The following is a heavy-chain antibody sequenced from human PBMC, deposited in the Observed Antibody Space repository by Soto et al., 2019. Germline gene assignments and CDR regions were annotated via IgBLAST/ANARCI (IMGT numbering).Heavy chain of an antibody. V-gene: IGHV4-34*01. J-gene: IGHJ4*02. Sequence: PSETLSLTCAVYGGSFSGYYWTWIRQPPGKGLEWIGEINHSGTTNYNPSLRSRVTISVDTSKNQLSLKVNSVTAADTAVYYCARGRTLITGTSLDYWGQGTLVTVSS. CDR2: INHSGTT. CDR1: GGSFSGYY. D-gene: IGHD1-20*01. CDR3: ARGRTLITGTSLDY.